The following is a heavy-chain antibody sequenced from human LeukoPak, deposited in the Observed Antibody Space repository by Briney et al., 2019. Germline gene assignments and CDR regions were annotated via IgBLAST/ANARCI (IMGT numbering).Heavy chain of an antibody. Sequence: ASVMVSCKASGYTYTGYDLHWVRQAPGQGLEWMGWINPKTGVTKYAQSFQGNVTMTRDTSINTAYLELSRLRFDDTAVYYCARTLNSWFDPWGQGTLITVSS. CDR3: ARTLNSWFDP. J-gene: IGHJ5*02. V-gene: IGHV1-2*02. CDR2: INPKTGVT. CDR1: GYTYTGYD.